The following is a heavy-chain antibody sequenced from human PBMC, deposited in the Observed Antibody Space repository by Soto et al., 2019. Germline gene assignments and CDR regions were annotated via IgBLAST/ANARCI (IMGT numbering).Heavy chain of an antibody. J-gene: IGHJ4*02. CDR2: ISPNSGRP. CDR3: VRQYYDFWTDYPDFDY. CDR1: GYTFTKYD. D-gene: IGHD3-3*01. Sequence: ASVKVSCKASGYTFTKYDISWVRQAPGQGLEWLGLISPNSGRPSYAQEFEGRVTMTTDTSTTTAYLELRSLSSDDTAVYYCVRQYYDFWTDYPDFDYWGQGTLVTVSS. V-gene: IGHV1-18*04.